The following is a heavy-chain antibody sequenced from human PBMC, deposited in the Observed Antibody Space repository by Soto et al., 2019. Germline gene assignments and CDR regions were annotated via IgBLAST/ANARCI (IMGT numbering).Heavy chain of an antibody. J-gene: IGHJ3*02. CDR1: GGSISSGGYY. V-gene: IGHV4-31*03. CDR2: SYYSGNT. CDR3: AREEIAAPDAFDI. Sequence: SETLSLTCTVSGGSISSGGYYWNWIRQHPGKGLEWIGYSYYSGNTYYNPSLKSRVTISVDTSKNQFSLRLSSVTAADTAVYYCAREEIAAPDAFDIWGQGTMVTVSS. D-gene: IGHD6-6*01.